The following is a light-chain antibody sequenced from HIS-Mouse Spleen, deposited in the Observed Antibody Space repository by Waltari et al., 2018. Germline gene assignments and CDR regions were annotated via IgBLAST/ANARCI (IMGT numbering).Light chain of an antibody. V-gene: IGLV2-23*01. CDR3: CSYAGSSTVV. CDR2: EGS. J-gene: IGLJ2*01. CDR1: STDVGSYNL. Sequence: QSALTQPASVSGSPGQSIPIPCTGTSTDVGSYNLVPWYQQHPGKAPKLIIYEGSKRPSGVSNRFSGSKSGNTASLTISGLQAEDEADYYCCSYAGSSTVVFGGGTKLTVL.